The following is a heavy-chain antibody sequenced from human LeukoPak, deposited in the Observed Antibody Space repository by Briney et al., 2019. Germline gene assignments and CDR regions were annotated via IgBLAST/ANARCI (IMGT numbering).Heavy chain of an antibody. Sequence: SETLSLTCAVYGESISDYYWTWIRQFPGKGLEWIGEIHRSKGTNYNPSLKSRLTMSVDRSKNQFSLKLSSVTAADTAIYYCVRATAAGSGRAFDYWAQGSLVPVSS. CDR2: IHRSKGT. D-gene: IGHD3-10*01. V-gene: IGHV4-34*01. CDR1: GESISDYY. CDR3: VRATAAGSGRAFDY. J-gene: IGHJ4*02.